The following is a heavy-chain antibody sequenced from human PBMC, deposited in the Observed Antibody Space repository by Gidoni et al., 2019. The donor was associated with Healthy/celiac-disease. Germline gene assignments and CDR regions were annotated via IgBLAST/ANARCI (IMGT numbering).Heavy chain of an antibody. CDR3: ARGTPGRYYYYGMDV. CDR2: ISSSSSTI. Sequence: EVQLVESRGGLVQPGGSLRLSCAASGFTFSSYSMNWVRQAPGKGLEWVSYISSSSSTIYYADSVKGRFTISRDNAKNSLYLQMNSLRDEDTAVYYCARGTPGRYYYYGMDVWGQGTTVTVSS. CDR1: GFTFSSYS. V-gene: IGHV3-48*02. J-gene: IGHJ6*02. D-gene: IGHD2-2*01.